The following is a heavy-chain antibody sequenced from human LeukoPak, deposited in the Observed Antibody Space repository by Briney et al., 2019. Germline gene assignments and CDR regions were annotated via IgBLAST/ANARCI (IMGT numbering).Heavy chain of an antibody. CDR1: GGSFSGYY. V-gene: IGHV4-34*01. D-gene: IGHD5-18*01. Sequence: SESLSLTCAVYGGSFSGYYWSWIRQPPGKGLEWLGEINHSGSTNYNPSLKSRVTISVDTSKNQFSLKLSSVTAADTAVYYCARGLQLWFISWFDPWGQGTLVTVSS. CDR3: ARGLQLWFISWFDP. J-gene: IGHJ5*02. CDR2: INHSGST.